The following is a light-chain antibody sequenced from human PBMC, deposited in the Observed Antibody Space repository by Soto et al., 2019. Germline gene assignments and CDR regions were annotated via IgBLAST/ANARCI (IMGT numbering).Light chain of an antibody. V-gene: IGKV3-20*01. Sequence: LSLSPGKLSFSSGESAPLSCRASQSISSSYLAWYQQKPGQGPRLLIYGASSRATGIPDRFSGSGSGTEFTLTISTLQSEDFALYFCHHYGNAEGTFGGGTKVDIK. J-gene: IGKJ4*01. CDR2: GAS. CDR3: HHYGNAEGT. CDR1: QSISSSY.